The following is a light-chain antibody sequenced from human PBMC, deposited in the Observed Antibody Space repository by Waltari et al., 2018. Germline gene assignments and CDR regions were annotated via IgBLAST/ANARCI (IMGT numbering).Light chain of an antibody. CDR3: SSYAGSNSIV. V-gene: IGLV2-14*03. J-gene: IGLJ3*02. CDR1: PRDLDDSYY. Sequence: QSALTQPASVSGSPGQSVTISSTGTPRDLDDSYYVPWYQQHPGKAPNLVMYDVRKRPSGVSNRFSGSKSGNTASLTISGLQADDEANYYCSSYAGSNSIVFGGGTRLTVL. CDR2: DVR.